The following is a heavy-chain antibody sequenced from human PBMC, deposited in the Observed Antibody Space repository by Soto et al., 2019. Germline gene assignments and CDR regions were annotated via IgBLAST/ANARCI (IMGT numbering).Heavy chain of an antibody. CDR2: ISAYNGNT. J-gene: IGHJ6*02. CDR3: ARGGASDYYYGMDV. Sequence: QVQLVQSGTEVKRPGASVKVSCKASGYTFTTYAISWVRQAPGQGLEGMGWISAYNGNTHYAQKLQGRVTMTTDTSTSTAFMELRSLRSDDTAVYYCARGGASDYYYGMDVWGQGTTVTVSS. V-gene: IGHV1-18*01. CDR1: GYTFTTYA.